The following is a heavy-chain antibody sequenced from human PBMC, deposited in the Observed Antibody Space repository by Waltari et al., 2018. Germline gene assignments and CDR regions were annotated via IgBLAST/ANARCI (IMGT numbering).Heavy chain of an antibody. Sequence: QVQLQQWGAGLLKPSETLSLTCAVYGGSFSGYYWSWIRQPPGKGLEWIGYIYYSGSTNDNPALKSRVTISVDTSKNQFSLKLSAVTAADTAVYYCARGGSNYYYGSGSYRYYFDYWGQGTLVTVSS. J-gene: IGHJ4*02. D-gene: IGHD3-10*01. CDR1: GGSFSGYY. V-gene: IGHV4-34*11. CDR3: ARGGSNYYYGSGSYRYYFDY. CDR2: IYYSGST.